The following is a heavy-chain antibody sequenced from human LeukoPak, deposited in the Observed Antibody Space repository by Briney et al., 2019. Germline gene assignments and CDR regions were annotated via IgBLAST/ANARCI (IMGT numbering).Heavy chain of an antibody. CDR3: ARELYHFDR. CDR1: GGSLRNHH. CDR2: VFFTEGT. J-gene: IGHJ4*02. V-gene: IGHV4-59*11. Sequence: KTSETLSLTCSVSGGSLRNHHWTWIRQPPGKGLEWIGHVFFTEGTNYSPSLRGRSTISADRSKNQIYLELGSVTAADTAVYYCARELYHFDRWGQGALVTVSS. D-gene: IGHD2-8*01.